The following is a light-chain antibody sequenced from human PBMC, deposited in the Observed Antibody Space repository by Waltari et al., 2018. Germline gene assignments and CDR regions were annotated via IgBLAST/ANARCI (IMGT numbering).Light chain of an antibody. CDR1: SRDVGAYNS. J-gene: IGLJ2*01. CDR2: DVS. Sequence: QSALTPPASVSGSPGQSITIPCAGASRDVGAYNSFSWYQQHPGKVPKLIIYDVSERPSGVSNRFSGSKFGNTASLTISGLQAEDEADYYCISYTATAFLVVFGGGTKLTVL. CDR3: ISYTATAFLVV. V-gene: IGLV2-14*01.